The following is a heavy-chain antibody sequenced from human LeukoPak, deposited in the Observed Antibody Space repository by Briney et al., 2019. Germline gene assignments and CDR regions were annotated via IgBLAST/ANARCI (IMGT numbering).Heavy chain of an antibody. CDR1: GFTFSSYE. Sequence: GGSLRLSCAASGFTFSSYEMNWVRQAPGKGLEWVSYISSSGSTIYYADSVKGRFTISRDNAKNSLYLQMNSLTAEDTAVYYCARDDGGDLNDAFDIWGQGTLVTVSS. CDR3: ARDDGGDLNDAFDI. D-gene: IGHD2-21*02. V-gene: IGHV3-48*03. J-gene: IGHJ3*02. CDR2: ISSSGSTI.